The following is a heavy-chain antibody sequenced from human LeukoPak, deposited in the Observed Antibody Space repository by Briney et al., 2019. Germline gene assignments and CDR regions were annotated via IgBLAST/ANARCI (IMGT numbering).Heavy chain of an antibody. CDR2: ISSSSSYI. V-gene: IGHV3-21*01. CDR1: GFTFSSYE. D-gene: IGHD2-15*01. J-gene: IGHJ4*02. CDR3: ASSTPPIDY. Sequence: KSGGSLRLSCAASGFTFSSYEMNWVRQAPGKGLEWVSSISSSSSYIYYADSVKGRFTISRDNAKNSLYLQMNSLRAEDTAVYYCASSTPPIDYWGQGTLVTVSS.